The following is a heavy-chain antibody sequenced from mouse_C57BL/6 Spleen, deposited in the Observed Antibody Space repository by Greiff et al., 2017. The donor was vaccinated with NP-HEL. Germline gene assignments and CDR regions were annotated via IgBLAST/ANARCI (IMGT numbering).Heavy chain of an antibody. CDR1: GYTFTSYW. Sequence: QVQLQQSGAELVKPGASVKLSCKASGYTFTSYWMHWVKQRPGRGLEWIGRIDPNSGGTKYNEKFKGKATLTVDKPTSTAYMQLSSLTSEDSAVYDCARGSGYDDNYLDYWGQGTTLTVSS. J-gene: IGHJ2*01. V-gene: IGHV1-72*01. CDR3: ARGSGYDDNYLDY. CDR2: IDPNSGGT. D-gene: IGHD2-2*01.